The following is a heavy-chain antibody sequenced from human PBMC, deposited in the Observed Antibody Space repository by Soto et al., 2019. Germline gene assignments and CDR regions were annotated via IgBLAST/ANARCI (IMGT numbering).Heavy chain of an antibody. J-gene: IGHJ3*02. D-gene: IGHD1-7*01. CDR1: GFTFTSSA. CDR3: AARSKLFQATDAFDI. V-gene: IGHV1-58*01. Sequence: GASVKVSCKASGFTFTSSAVQWVRQARGQRLEWIGWIVVGSGNTNYAQKFQERVTITRDMSTSTAYMELSSLRSEDTAVYYCAARSKLFQATDAFDIWGQGTMVTVSS. CDR2: IVVGSGNT.